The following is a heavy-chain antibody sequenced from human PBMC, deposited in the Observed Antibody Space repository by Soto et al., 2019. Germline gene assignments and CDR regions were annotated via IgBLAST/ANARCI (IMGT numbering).Heavy chain of an antibody. V-gene: IGHV3-21*06. CDR3: VRGMNPLF. J-gene: IGHJ4*01. CDR1: GFTLRTYT. Sequence: GGSLRLSCAASGFTLRTYTMNWVRQAPGKGLEWVSSISISSSDRYYADSVRGRFTISRDNAKNALYLQMNSLRADDTAVYFCVRGMNPLFGGQGTLVTVS. CDR2: ISISSSDR.